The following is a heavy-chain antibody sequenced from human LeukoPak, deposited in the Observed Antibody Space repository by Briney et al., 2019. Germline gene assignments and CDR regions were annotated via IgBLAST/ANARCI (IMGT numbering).Heavy chain of an antibody. J-gene: IGHJ4*02. V-gene: IGHV3-74*01. CDR2: INSDGSST. CDR1: GFTFSTYW. D-gene: IGHD4-17*01. Sequence: GGSLRPSCAASGFTFSTYWMHWVRQAPGKGLVWVSCINSDGSSTSYADSVKGRFTISRDNAKNTLYLQMNSLRAEDTAVYYCARGLTTLTTSVDYWGQGTLVTVSS. CDR3: ARGLTTLTTSVDY.